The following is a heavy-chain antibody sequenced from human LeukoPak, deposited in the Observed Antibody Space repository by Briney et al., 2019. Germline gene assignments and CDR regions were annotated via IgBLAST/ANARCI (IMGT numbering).Heavy chain of an antibody. V-gene: IGHV3-7*02. Sequence: GGSLRLSCAASGFTFSSYWMSWVRQAPGKGLEWVAIIKQDGTEKYYVDSVKGRFTISRDNAKNSLYLQMNSLRPEDTAVYYCATFPIDSSGWYGGEENFDYWGQGTLVTVSS. CDR2: IKQDGTEK. J-gene: IGHJ4*02. CDR3: ATFPIDSSGWYGGEENFDY. CDR1: GFTFSSYW. D-gene: IGHD6-19*01.